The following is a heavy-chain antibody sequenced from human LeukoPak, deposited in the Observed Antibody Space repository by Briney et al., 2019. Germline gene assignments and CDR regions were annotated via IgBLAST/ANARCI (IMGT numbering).Heavy chain of an antibody. D-gene: IGHD6-13*01. CDR1: AGSISSYY. Sequence: SETLSLTCTVSAGSISSYYWSWIRQPPGKGLEWIGYIYYSGSTNYNPSLKSRVTISVDTSKNQFSLKLSSVTAADTAVYYCATGAPTSYSLAYWGQGTLVTVSS. J-gene: IGHJ4*02. CDR2: IYYSGST. V-gene: IGHV4-59*08. CDR3: ATGAPTSYSLAY.